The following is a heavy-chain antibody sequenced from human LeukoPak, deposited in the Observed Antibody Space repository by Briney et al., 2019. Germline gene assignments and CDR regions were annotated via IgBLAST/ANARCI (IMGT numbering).Heavy chain of an antibody. J-gene: IGHJ4*02. V-gene: IGHV3-53*01. CDR2: IYSGGNT. D-gene: IGHD2-15*01. CDR1: ALTVTRKS. Sequence: GGSLRLSCTVSALTVTRKSLSWDRPAPGKGLEWVSFIYSGGNTHYSDSVKGRFTLSRDNSKNTLYLQMNSLRAEDTAIYYCARRAGEYSHPYDYWGQGTLVTVSS. CDR3: ARRAGEYSHPYDY.